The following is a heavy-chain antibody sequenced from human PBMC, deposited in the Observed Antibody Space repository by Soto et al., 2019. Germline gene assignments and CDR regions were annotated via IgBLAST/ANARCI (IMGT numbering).Heavy chain of an antibody. J-gene: IGHJ5*02. CDR2: INPDNGNT. Sequence: ASVKVSCKASGYTFTRYTMNWVRQAPGQRLEWMGWINPDNGNTKSSQKFQDRVIITRDTSASTAYMDLSSLRSEDTAVYYCARGIATGQRRPRGEGTHVTDSS. CDR1: GYTFTRYT. D-gene: IGHD2-15*01. V-gene: IGHV1-3*01. CDR3: ARGIATGQRRP.